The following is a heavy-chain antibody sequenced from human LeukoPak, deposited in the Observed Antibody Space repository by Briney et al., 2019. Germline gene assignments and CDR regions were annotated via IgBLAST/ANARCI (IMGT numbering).Heavy chain of an antibody. D-gene: IGHD2-15*01. V-gene: IGHV4-39*01. CDR2: IYYSGST. J-gene: IGHJ5*02. CDR3: ARVDGSCSGGSCPSGNWFDP. Sequence: PSETLSLTCTVSGGSISSNSYYWGWIRQSPGKGLEWIGSIYYSGSTYYNPSLKSRVTISVDTSKNQFSLKLSSVTAADTAVYYCARVDGSCSGGSCPSGNWFDPWGQGTLVTVSS. CDR1: GGSISSNSYY.